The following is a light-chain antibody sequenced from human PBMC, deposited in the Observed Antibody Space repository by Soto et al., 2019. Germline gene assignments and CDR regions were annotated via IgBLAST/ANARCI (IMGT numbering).Light chain of an antibody. J-gene: IGLJ2*01. V-gene: IGLV1-51*01. CDR2: DNN. CDR1: SSDIGDNY. Sequence: QSVLTQPPSVSAAPGQKVTISCSGSSSDIGDNYVSWYQQLPGTAPKLLIYDNNERPSGIPDRFSGSKSGTSATLGITGLQTGDEADYYCGTWDDSLSAVVFGGGTKPTVL. CDR3: GTWDDSLSAVV.